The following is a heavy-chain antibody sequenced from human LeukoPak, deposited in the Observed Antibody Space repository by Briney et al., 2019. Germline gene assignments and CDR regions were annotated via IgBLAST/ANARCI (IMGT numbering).Heavy chain of an antibody. D-gene: IGHD3-3*01. CDR1: GFVFSTYG. CDR2: IWDDGSNQ. CDR3: ARDTFYDFWSGYGGFDP. V-gene: IGHV3-33*01. Sequence: GGSLRLSCAASGFVFSTYGMHWVRQAPGKGLEWVAVIWDDGSNQYYVDSVKGRFTISRDNSKNTLYLQMNSLRAEDTAVYYCARDTFYDFWSGYGGFDPWGQGSLVTVSS. J-gene: IGHJ5*02.